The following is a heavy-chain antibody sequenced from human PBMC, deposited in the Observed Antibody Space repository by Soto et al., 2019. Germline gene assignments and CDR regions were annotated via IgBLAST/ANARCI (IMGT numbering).Heavy chain of an antibody. J-gene: IGHJ5*02. CDR3: ARDAAPVTEYCTAGDCPNWLDP. Sequence: SETLSLTCTVSGGSISSGGYYWSWIRQHPGKGLEWIGYIYYSGNTYYNPSLKSRVTISVDTSKNQFSLKLSSVTAADTAVYYCARDAAPVTEYCTAGDCPNWLDPWGQGTLVTV. D-gene: IGHD2-8*02. CDR2: IYYSGNT. V-gene: IGHV4-31*03. CDR1: GGSISSGGYY.